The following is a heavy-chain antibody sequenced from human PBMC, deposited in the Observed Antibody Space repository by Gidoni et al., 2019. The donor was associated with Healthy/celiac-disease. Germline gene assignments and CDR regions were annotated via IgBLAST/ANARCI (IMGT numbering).Heavy chain of an antibody. D-gene: IGHD2-8*01. CDR2: RNPSGGST. J-gene: IGHJ5*02. V-gene: IGHV1-46*01. Sequence: QVQLVQSGAEVKKPGASVKVSCQASGYTFTSYYMHWVRQAPGQGLEWMGIRNPSGGSTSYAQKCQGRVTMTRDTSTSTVYMELSSLRSEDTAVYYCARVSSPTGVRFDPWGQGTLVTVSS. CDR3: ARVSSPTGVRFDP. CDR1: GYTFTSYY.